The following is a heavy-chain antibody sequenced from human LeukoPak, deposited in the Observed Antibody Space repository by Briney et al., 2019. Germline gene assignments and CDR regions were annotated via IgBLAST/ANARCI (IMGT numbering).Heavy chain of an antibody. CDR2: INPSGGGT. CDR1: GYSFTDYY. Sequence: GASVKVSCKASGYSFTDYYMHWVRQAPGQGLEWMGVINPSGGGTSYAQKFQGRVTMTRDTSTSTVYMDLRSLRSEDTAVYFCARDMLAVPSNWFDPWGQGTLVTVSS. J-gene: IGHJ5*02. D-gene: IGHD2-8*01. CDR3: ARDMLAVPSNWFDP. V-gene: IGHV1-46*01.